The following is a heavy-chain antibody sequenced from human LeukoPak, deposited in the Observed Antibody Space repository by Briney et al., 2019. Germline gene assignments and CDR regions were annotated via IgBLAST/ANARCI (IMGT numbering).Heavy chain of an antibody. CDR1: GFTFSSYS. Sequence: PGGSLRLSCAASGFTFSSYSMNWVRQAPGKGLEWVSSISSSSSYIYYADSVKGRFTISRDNAKNSLYLQMNSLRAEDTAVYYCARGGGVPAANYYYGMDVWGQGTTVTVSS. V-gene: IGHV3-21*01. CDR3: ARGGGVPAANYYYGMDV. D-gene: IGHD2-2*01. CDR2: ISSSSSYI. J-gene: IGHJ6*02.